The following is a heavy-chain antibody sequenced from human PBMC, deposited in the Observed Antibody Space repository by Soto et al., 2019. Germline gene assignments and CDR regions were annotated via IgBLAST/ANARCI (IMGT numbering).Heavy chain of an antibody. J-gene: IGHJ6*02. V-gene: IGHV5-51*01. CDR1: GYSFTSYW. D-gene: IGHD5-18*01. Sequence: PGESLKISCKGSGYSFTSYWIGWVRQMPGKGLEWMGIIYPGDSDTRYSPSFQGQVTISADKSISTAYLQWSSLKASDTAMYYCARLDTAMVTPYYYYGMDVWGQGTTVTVSS. CDR3: ARLDTAMVTPYYYYGMDV. CDR2: IYPGDSDT.